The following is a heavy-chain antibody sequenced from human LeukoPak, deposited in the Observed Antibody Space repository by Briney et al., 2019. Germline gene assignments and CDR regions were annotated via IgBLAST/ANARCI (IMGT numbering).Heavy chain of an antibody. J-gene: IGHJ4*02. CDR3: ARGTRVGLRWPGY. CDR1: GYTFTNYD. V-gene: IGHV1-8*01. D-gene: IGHD4-23*01. Sequence: ASVKVSCKASGYTFTNYDINWVRQATGQGLEWMGWMNPNSGNTGYAEKFQGRVTMTRNTSKSTAYMELSSLRSEDTAVYYCARGTRVGLRWPGYWGLGTLVTVSS. CDR2: MNPNSGNT.